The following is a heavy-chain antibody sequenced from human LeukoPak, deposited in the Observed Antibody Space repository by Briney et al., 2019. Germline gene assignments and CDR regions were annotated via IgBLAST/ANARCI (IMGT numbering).Heavy chain of an antibody. CDR1: GFTFSSYA. V-gene: IGHV3-30*04. CDR3: ARDMGTTVTTYYYYGMDV. J-gene: IGHJ6*02. D-gene: IGHD4-17*01. CDR2: ISYDGSNK. Sequence: QAGGSLRLSCAASGFTFSSYAMHWVRQAPGKGLEWVAVISYDGSNKYYADSVKGRFTISRDNSKNTLYLQMNSLRAEDTAVYYCARDMGTTVTTYYYYGMDVWGQGTTVTVSS.